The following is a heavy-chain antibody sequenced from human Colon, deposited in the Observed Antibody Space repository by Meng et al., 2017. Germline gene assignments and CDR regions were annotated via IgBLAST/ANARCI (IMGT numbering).Heavy chain of an antibody. CDR1: GFSVSSDF. D-gene: IGHD3-3*01. CDR3: ANRFV. J-gene: IGHJ4*02. V-gene: IGHV3-66*02. CDR2: IHSSAGT. Sequence: EVRVVDSGGCLVHPGGSLRRSCAVSGFSVSSDFMIWVRQAPGKGLEWVSMIHSSAGTFFSDSVKGRFTVSTDNSKNTLYLQMNSLRIEDTAVYHCANRFVWGQGTLVTVSS.